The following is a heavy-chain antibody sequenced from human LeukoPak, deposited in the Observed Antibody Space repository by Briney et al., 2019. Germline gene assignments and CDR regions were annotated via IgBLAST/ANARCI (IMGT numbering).Heavy chain of an antibody. J-gene: IGHJ4*02. V-gene: IGHV4-59*01. CDR3: ARGVYIAAAQYGY. D-gene: IGHD6-13*01. Sequence: SGTPSLTCTVSGGSISSYYWSWIRRPPAKGLEWIGYIYYSGTTNYNPSLKSRVTISVDTSKNQFSLKLSSVTAADTAVYYCARGVYIAAAQYGYWGQGTLVTVSS. CDR2: IYYSGTT. CDR1: GGSISSYY.